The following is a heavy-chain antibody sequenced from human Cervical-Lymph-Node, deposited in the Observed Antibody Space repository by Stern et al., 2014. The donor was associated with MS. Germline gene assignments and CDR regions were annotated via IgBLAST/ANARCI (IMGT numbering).Heavy chain of an antibody. CDR3: ARGGSAYYYGMDV. CDR2: ISRTGDTI. V-gene: IGHV3-11*01. Sequence: VQLLQSGGGLVKPGESLRLSCAVSGFTFSDHYMSWVRQAPGKGLEWISYISRTGDTIYDAASVTGRFTISRYNVKNSLYLQINSLRAEDAALYYCARGGSAYYYGMDVWGQGTAVTVSS. J-gene: IGHJ6*02. CDR1: GFTFSDHY.